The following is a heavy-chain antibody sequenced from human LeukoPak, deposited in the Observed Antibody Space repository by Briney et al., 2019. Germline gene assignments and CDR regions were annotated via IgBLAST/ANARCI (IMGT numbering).Heavy chain of an antibody. CDR1: DDSITMYY. CDR3: ARGRVSSSTWYSTYYYYFYMDV. CDR2: VDHTGST. Sequence: SETLSLTCSVSDDSITMYYWTWIQQPPGKGLEWVGYVDHTGSTNFNPSLNGRVSISRDTTKNLFSLRLRSVTAADTAVYFCARGRVSSSTWYSTYYYYFYMDVWGKGTTVTVSS. V-gene: IGHV4-59*01. J-gene: IGHJ6*03. D-gene: IGHD1-1*01.